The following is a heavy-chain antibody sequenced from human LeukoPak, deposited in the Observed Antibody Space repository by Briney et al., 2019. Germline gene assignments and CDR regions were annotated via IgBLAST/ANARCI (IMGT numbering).Heavy chain of an antibody. Sequence: PGGSLRLSCAASGFTFSSYAMHWVRQAPGKGLEWVAVISYDGSNKYYADSVKGRFTISRDNSKNTLCLQMNSLRAEDTAVYYCARETGSAVGSTDFDYWGQGTLVTVSS. CDR1: GFTFSSYA. CDR3: ARETGSAVGSTDFDY. J-gene: IGHJ4*02. D-gene: IGHD4-17*01. V-gene: IGHV3-30-3*01. CDR2: ISYDGSNK.